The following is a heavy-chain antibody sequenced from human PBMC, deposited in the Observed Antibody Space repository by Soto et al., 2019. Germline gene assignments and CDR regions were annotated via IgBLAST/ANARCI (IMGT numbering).Heavy chain of an antibody. Sequence: GGSLRLSCAASGFTFSSYAMSWVRQAPGKGLEWVANIKQDGSEKYYVDSVKGRFTISRDNAKNSLYLQMNSLRAEDTAVYYCARDDYGDSWGQGTLVTVSS. CDR2: IKQDGSEK. CDR3: ARDDYGDS. J-gene: IGHJ4*02. CDR1: GFTFSSYA. V-gene: IGHV3-7*05.